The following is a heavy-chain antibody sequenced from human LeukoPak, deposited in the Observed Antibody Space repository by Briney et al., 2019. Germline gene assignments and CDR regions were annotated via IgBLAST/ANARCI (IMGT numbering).Heavy chain of an antibody. CDR2: ISDSGGST. J-gene: IGHJ4*02. CDR1: GFTFSSYA. CDR3: AKRFCSSSGCSLFDY. V-gene: IGHV3-23*01. Sequence: PGGSLRLSCAASGFTFSSYAMSWVRQAPGKGLEWVSAISDSGGSTYYADSGKGRFTISRDNSKNTLYLQMNSLRAEDTALYYCAKRFCSSSGCSLFDYWGQGTLVIVSS. D-gene: IGHD2-2*01.